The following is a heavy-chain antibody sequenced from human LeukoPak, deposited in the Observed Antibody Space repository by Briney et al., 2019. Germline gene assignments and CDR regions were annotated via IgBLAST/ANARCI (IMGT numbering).Heavy chain of an antibody. CDR1: GFTFSSYS. J-gene: IGHJ4*02. V-gene: IGHV3-21*01. CDR2: ISSSSSYI. CDR3: ARGPDYFDASGFYPFYFDY. Sequence: GGSLRLSCAASGFTFSSYSMNWVRQAPGKGLEWVSSISSSSSYIYYADSVKGRFTISRDNAKISLYLQMDSLRAEDTAVYYCARGPDYFDASGFYPFYFDYWGQGTLVTVSP. D-gene: IGHD3-22*01.